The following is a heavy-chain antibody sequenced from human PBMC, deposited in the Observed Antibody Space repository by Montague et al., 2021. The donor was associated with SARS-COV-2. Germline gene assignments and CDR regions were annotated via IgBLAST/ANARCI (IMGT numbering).Heavy chain of an antibody. J-gene: IGHJ5*02. CDR3: ARAGGFDDYWRGYSSSVGCVHP. V-gene: IGHV4-59*02. Sequence: SETLSLTCTVSGGSVSSYYWSWIRQSPGKGLQWLGYIYYSGSTDYNPSLKSRVTMSVDTSKNQLSLRLNSVTTADTAVYFCARAGGFDDYWRGYSSSVGCVHPWGQGILVTVSS. CDR2: IYYSGST. CDR1: GGSVSSYY. D-gene: IGHD3-3*01.